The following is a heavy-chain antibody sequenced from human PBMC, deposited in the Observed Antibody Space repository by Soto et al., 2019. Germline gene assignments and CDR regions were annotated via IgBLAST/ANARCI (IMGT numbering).Heavy chain of an antibody. Sequence: PGRTLKISCKGSGYNFANYWIGWVRQMRGKGLEWMGIIYPGDSETRYSPSFQGQVTISADKSISTAYLQWSRLKASDTAMHYCARSEDLASASNGWSYRGRGTLVIVSA. J-gene: IGHJ4*02. V-gene: IGHV5-51*01. CDR3: ARSEDLASASNGWSY. CDR1: GYNFANYW. CDR2: IYPGDSET. D-gene: IGHD6-13*01.